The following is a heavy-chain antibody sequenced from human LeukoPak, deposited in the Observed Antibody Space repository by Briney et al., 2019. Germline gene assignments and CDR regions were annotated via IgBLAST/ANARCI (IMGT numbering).Heavy chain of an antibody. V-gene: IGHV4-34*01. CDR1: GGSFSGYY. D-gene: IGHD3-3*01. CDR2: INHSGST. CDR3: ARGGYCDFWSGYRKRNRTFDY. J-gene: IGHJ4*02. Sequence: SETLSLTCAVYGGSFSGYYWSWIRQPPGKGLEWIGEINHSGSTNYNPSLKSRVTISVDTSKNQFSLKLSSVTAADTAVYYCARGGYCDFWSGYRKRNRTFDYWGQGTLVTVSS.